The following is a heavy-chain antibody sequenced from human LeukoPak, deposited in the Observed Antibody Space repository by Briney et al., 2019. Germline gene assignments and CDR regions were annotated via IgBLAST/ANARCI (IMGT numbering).Heavy chain of an antibody. CDR2: IITVFGTA. CDR3: AKAALVGTHYFDH. V-gene: IGHV1-69*06. J-gene: IGHJ4*02. D-gene: IGHD3-3*02. CDR1: GGIFSSFA. Sequence: ASVKVSCKASGGIFSSFAISWVRQAPGQGLEWMGRIITVFGTANYAQKFEGRVTITADKSASTVYMELSSLRSEDTAVYYCAKAALVGTHYFDHWGQGILVTVSS.